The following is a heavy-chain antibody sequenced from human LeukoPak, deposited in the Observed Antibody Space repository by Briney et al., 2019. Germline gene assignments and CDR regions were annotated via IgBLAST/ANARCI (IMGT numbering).Heavy chain of an antibody. CDR1: GFAFSRYW. D-gene: IGHD1-14*01. V-gene: IGHV3-7*01. Sequence: GGSLRLSCAASGFAFSRYWMSWVRQAPGKGLECVANVKEDGSEKYYVDSVKGRFTISSDDAKNSLYLQMNNLRAEDTAVYYCARDSFETDIDYWGQGTLVTVSS. J-gene: IGHJ4*02. CDR2: VKEDGSEK. CDR3: ARDSFETDIDY.